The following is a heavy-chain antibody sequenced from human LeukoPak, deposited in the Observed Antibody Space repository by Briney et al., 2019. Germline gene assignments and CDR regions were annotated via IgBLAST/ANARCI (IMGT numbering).Heavy chain of an antibody. CDR2: IYTNGNT. Sequence: SQTLSLTCTVSGGSFTSGNYKWSWLRQPAGKGLEWIGRIYTNGNTDYSPSLKSRVTISIDMSKNQFFLKLSSVTAEDTAVYYCARGPDHAKVGYWGQGTLVTVSS. J-gene: IGHJ4*02. V-gene: IGHV4-61*02. D-gene: IGHD1-26*01. CDR3: ARGPDHAKVGY. CDR1: GGSFTSGNYK.